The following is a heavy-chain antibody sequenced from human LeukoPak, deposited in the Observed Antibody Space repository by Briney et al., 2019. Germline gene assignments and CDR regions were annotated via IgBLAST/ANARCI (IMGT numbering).Heavy chain of an antibody. CDR2: IRCDGSNK. J-gene: IGHJ4*02. Sequence: GGSLRLSCAASGFTFSSYGMHWVRQAPGKGLEWVAFIRCDGSNKYYADSVKGRFTISRDNSKNTLYLQMNSLRAEDTAVYYCAKDWARFGSSGYYYFDYWGQGTLVTVSS. D-gene: IGHD3-22*01. V-gene: IGHV3-30*02. CDR1: GFTFSSYG. CDR3: AKDWARFGSSGYYYFDY.